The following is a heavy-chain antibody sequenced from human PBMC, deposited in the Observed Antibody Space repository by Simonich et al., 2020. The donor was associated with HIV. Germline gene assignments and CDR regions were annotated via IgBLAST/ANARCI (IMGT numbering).Heavy chain of an antibody. CDR1: GGSFSGYY. J-gene: IGHJ4*02. D-gene: IGHD2-8*01. CDR3: ARDLITYGFDY. V-gene: IGHV4-59*10. CDR2: IYTSGRP. Sequence: QVQLQQWGAGLLKPSETLSLTCAVYGGSFSGYYWNWIRQPPGKGLEWIGRIYTSGRPNYNPPLKSRVTISVDKSKNQLSLNVSSVTAADTAVYYCARDLITYGFDYWGQGPLVTVSS.